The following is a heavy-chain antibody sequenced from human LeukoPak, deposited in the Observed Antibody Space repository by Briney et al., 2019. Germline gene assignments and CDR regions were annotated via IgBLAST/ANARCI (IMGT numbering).Heavy chain of an antibody. J-gene: IGHJ4*02. V-gene: IGHV4-61*02. CDR1: GGSISSGSYY. Sequence: SETLSLTCSVSGGSISSGSYYWSWIRQPAGKKLEWIGRIYISGSTNYNPSLKSRVTISVDTSKNQFSLKLSSVTAADTAVYYCARGPYCSSTSCYARRLYYFDYWGQGTLVTVSS. D-gene: IGHD2-2*01. CDR3: ARGPYCSSTSCYARRLYYFDY. CDR2: IYISGST.